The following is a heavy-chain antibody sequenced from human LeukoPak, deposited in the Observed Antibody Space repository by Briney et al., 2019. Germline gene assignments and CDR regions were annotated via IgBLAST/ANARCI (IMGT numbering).Heavy chain of an antibody. V-gene: IGHV4-59*01. CDR3: ARAPERWYSYGSYTYYYMDV. CDR1: GGSMNRFY. J-gene: IGHJ6*03. Sequence: ASETLSLTCTVSGGSMNRFYWSWIRQPPGKGLEWIGSISYSGSTNYNPSLESRVTISVDTSKNQISLKLSSVTAADTTVYYCARAPERWYSYGSYTYYYMDVWGKGTTVTVSS. D-gene: IGHD5-18*01. CDR2: ISYSGST.